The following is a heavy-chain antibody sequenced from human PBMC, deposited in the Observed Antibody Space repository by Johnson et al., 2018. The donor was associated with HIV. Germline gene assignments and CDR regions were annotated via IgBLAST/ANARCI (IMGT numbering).Heavy chain of an antibody. CDR3: ARDRGYLDAFDI. V-gene: IGHV3-23*04. J-gene: IGHJ3*02. D-gene: IGHD1-26*01. CDR1: GFTFSSYA. Sequence: VQLVESGGGLVQPGGSLRLSCAASGFTFSSYAMSWVRQAPGQGLEWVSAISGSGGSTYYAGSVKGGFTISRDNSKNTLDLQMNSLRAEDTAVYYCARDRGYLDAFDIWGQGTMVTVSS. CDR2: ISGSGGST.